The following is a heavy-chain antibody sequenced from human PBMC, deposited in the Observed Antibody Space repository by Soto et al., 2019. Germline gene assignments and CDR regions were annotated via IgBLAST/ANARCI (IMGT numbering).Heavy chain of an antibody. CDR2: LSGSGGST. CDR3: AKEAAGGTNYYYYGMDV. J-gene: IGHJ6*02. Sequence: RXSCAASRFTFSTYAMSWVRQAPGKGLERVSVLSGSGGSTYYADSVKGRFTISRDNSKNTLYLQMNSLRVEDSAVYYCAKEAAGGTNYYYYGMDVWSQGTTVNVSS. V-gene: IGHV3-23*01. CDR1: RFTFSTYA. D-gene: IGHD6-13*01.